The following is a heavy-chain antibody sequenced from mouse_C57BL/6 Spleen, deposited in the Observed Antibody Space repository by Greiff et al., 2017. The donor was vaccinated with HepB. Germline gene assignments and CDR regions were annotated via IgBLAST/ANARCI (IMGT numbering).Heavy chain of an antibody. Sequence: QVQLKQSGAELVRPGTSVKVSCKASGYAFTNYLIEWVKQRPGQGLEWIGVINPGSGGTNYNEKFKGKATLTADKSSSTAYMQLSSLTSEDSAVYFCARDDYDSWFAYWGQGTLVTVSA. V-gene: IGHV1-54*01. CDR2: INPGSGGT. CDR1: GYAFTNYL. CDR3: ARDDYDSWFAY. J-gene: IGHJ3*01. D-gene: IGHD2-4*01.